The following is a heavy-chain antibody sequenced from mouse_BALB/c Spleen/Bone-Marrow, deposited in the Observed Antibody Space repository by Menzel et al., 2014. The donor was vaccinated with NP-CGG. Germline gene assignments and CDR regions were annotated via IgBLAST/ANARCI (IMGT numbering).Heavy chain of an antibody. CDR3: AKAAYYDYDGRTMDY. CDR2: INPYNDIT. D-gene: IGHD2-4*01. Sequence: EVQLQQSGPELVKPGASVRMSCKASGYTFTSNIMNWVKQRPGQGLEWIGYINPYNDITKYNEKFKGKATLTSDKSSSIVYMELSSLTSEDSAVYYCAKAAYYDYDGRTMDYWGQGSSVTVSS. V-gene: IGHV1-14*01. J-gene: IGHJ4*01. CDR1: GYTFTSNI.